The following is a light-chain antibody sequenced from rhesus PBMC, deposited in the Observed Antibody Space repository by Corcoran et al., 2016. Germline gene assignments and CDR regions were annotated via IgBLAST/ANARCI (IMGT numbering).Light chain of an antibody. CDR2: TAS. Sequence: DIQMTQSPSSLSASVGDRVTITCRASENVNNYLNWYQQKPGKPPNLLIYTASTLQTGVPSRVSGSGSGTEYTFPLSSLQPEDFGTYYCQHAYGTPLTFGGGTKVEIK. V-gene: IGKV1-74*01. CDR1: ENVNNY. CDR3: QHAYGTPLT. J-gene: IGKJ4*01.